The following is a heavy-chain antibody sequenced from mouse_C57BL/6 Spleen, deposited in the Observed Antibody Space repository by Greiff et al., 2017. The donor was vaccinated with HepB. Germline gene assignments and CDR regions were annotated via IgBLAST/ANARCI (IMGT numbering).Heavy chain of an antibody. CDR3: ARGGYDYPFAY. Sequence: VQLQQPGAELVMPGASVKLSCKASGYTFTSYWMHWVKQRPGQGLEWIGEIDPSDSYTNYNQKFKGKSTLTAAKSSSTAYMQLSSLTSEDSAVYYCARGGYDYPFAYWGQGTLVTVSA. CDR2: IDPSDSYT. V-gene: IGHV1-69*01. CDR1: GYTFTSYW. J-gene: IGHJ3*01. D-gene: IGHD2-4*01.